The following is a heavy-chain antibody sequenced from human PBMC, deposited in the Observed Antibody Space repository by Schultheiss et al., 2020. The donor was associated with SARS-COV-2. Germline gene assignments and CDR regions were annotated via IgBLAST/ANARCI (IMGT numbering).Heavy chain of an antibody. Sequence: GGSLRLSCKGSGYRFTSYWISWVRQMPGKGLEWMGIIYPGDSDTRYSPSFQGQVTISADKSISTAYLQWSSLKASDTAMYYCARQGTVYLSPYNWFDPWGQGTLVTVSS. CDR3: ARQGTVYLSPYNWFDP. D-gene: IGHD2-8*01. CDR2: IYPGDSDT. J-gene: IGHJ5*02. CDR1: GYRFTSYW. V-gene: IGHV5-51*01.